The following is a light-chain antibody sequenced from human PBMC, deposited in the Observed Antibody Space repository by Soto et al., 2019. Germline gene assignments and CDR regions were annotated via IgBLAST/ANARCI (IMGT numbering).Light chain of an antibody. J-gene: IGLJ1*01. Sequence: QSVLTQPASVSGSPGQSITISCTGISADVSSSNFVSWYQHRPGKAPRLILYDVSHRPSGVSNRLSGSKAGDTASLTISGLQLEDEADYYCTSYRRGPLYVFGTGTKVTVL. V-gene: IGLV2-14*03. CDR1: SADVSSSNF. CDR2: DVS. CDR3: TSYRRGPLYV.